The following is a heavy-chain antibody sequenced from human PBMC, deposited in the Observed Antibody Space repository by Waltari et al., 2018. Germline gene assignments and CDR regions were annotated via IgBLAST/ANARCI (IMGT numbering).Heavy chain of an antibody. CDR3: ARDHDYYGFDY. V-gene: IGHV3-7*01. J-gene: IGHJ4*02. D-gene: IGHD3-10*01. CDR2: IKQDGSEK. Sequence: EVQLVESGGGLVQPGGSLRLSCAASGFTFSSYWLSWVRQAPGKGLEWVANIKQDGSEKYYGDSVKGRFTISRDNAKNSLYLQMNSLRAEDTAVYYCARDHDYYGFDYWGQGTLVTVSS. CDR1: GFTFSSYW.